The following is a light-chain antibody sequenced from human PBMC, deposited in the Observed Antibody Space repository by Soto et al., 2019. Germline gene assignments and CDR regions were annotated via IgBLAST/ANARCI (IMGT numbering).Light chain of an antibody. CDR1: SSNIGAGYD. CDR2: GNS. CDR3: QSYDSSRRVV. Sequence: QSVLTQPPSVSGAPGQRVTISCTGSSSNIGAGYDVHWYQQLPVTAPKLLIYGNSNRPSGVPDRFSGSKSGTSASLAITGLQAEDEADYYCQSYDSSRRVVFGGGTKVTVL. J-gene: IGLJ3*02. V-gene: IGLV1-40*01.